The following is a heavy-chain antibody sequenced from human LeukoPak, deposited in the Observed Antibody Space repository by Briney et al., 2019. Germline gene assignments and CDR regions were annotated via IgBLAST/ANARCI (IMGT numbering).Heavy chain of an antibody. CDR3: AREKTGTTSAFDI. CDR2: INPNSGGT. Sequence: ASVKVSCKASGYTFTGYYMHWVRQAPGQGLEWMGWINPNSGGTNYAQKFQGRVTMTRDTSTSTVYMELSSLRSEDTAVYYCAREKTGTTSAFDIWGQGTMVTVSS. CDR1: GYTFTGYY. D-gene: IGHD1-7*01. V-gene: IGHV1-2*02. J-gene: IGHJ3*02.